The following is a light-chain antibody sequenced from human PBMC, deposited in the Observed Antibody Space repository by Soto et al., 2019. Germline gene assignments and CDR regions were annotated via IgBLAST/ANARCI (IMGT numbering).Light chain of an antibody. CDR2: GNT. CDR1: RSNIGAGYG. Sequence: QSVLTQPPSVSGAPGQRVTMSCTGSRSNIGAGYGVHWYQQLPGTAPKLLIYGNTNRPSGVPDRFSGSKSGTSASLAITGLQAEDEADYSCQSYDSSLSGPWVFGGGTKVTVL. J-gene: IGLJ3*02. CDR3: QSYDSSLSGPWV. V-gene: IGLV1-40*01.